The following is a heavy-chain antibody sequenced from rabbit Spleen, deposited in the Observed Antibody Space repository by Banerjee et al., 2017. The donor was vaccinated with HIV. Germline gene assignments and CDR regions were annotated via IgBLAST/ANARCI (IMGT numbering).Heavy chain of an antibody. CDR2: IDVVRSGST. D-gene: IGHD6-1*01. V-gene: IGHV1S40*01. CDR3: ARRGHGNDYGL. CDR1: GFSLFSYW. Sequence: QSLEESGGGLVKPGGTLTLTCKASGFSLFSYWLCWVRQAPGKGLEWIACIDVVRSGSTYYANWAKVRFTISKTSSTTVTLQMTSLTAADTATYFCARRGHGNDYGLWGPGTLVTVS. J-gene: IGHJ6*01.